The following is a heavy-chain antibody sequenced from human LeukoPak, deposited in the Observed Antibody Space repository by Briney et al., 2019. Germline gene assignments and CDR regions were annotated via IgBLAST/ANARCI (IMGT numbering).Heavy chain of an antibody. CDR2: ISGSGNTI. J-gene: IGHJ5*02. CDR3: AKDPPHIVVVPAADNWFDP. V-gene: IGHV3-48*01. CDR1: GFTFSTYI. Sequence: PGGSLRLSCAASGFTFSTYIINWVRQAPGKGLEWVSYISGSGNTIYYADSVKGRFTISRDNSKNTLYLQMNSLRAEDTAVYYCAKDPPHIVVVPAADNWFDPWGQGTLVTVSS. D-gene: IGHD2-2*01.